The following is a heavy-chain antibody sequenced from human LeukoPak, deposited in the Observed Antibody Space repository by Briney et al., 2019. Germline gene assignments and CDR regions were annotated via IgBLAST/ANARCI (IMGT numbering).Heavy chain of an antibody. Sequence: PSETLSLTCTVSGGSISSGSYFWSWIRQPAGKGLEWIGRIYTSGSTNYNPSLKSRVTISVDTSKNQFSLKLTSVAAADTAMYYCARAVSGRYLYYYMDVWGKGTTVTVSS. CDR3: ARAVSGRYLYYYMDV. D-gene: IGHD6-19*01. V-gene: IGHV4-61*02. CDR1: GGSISSGSYF. CDR2: IYTSGST. J-gene: IGHJ6*03.